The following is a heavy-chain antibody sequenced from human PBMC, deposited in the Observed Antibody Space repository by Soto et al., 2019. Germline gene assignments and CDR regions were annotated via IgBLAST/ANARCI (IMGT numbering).Heavy chain of an antibody. Sequence: QVQLVQSGAEVKKPGASVKVSCKASGYTFTSYGISWVRQAPGQGLEWMGWISAYNGNTNYAQKLQGRVTMTTDTSTSTASMELRSLRSDDTAVYYCARSGYGGNSLHYYGMDVWGQGTTVTVSS. D-gene: IGHD6-25*01. V-gene: IGHV1-18*01. CDR2: ISAYNGNT. CDR3: ARSGYGGNSLHYYGMDV. J-gene: IGHJ6*02. CDR1: GYTFTSYG.